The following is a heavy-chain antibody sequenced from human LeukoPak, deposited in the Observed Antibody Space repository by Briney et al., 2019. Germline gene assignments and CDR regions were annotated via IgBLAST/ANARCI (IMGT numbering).Heavy chain of an antibody. D-gene: IGHD5-18*01. Sequence: GGSLRLSCVASGFTFGSYEMNWVRQAPGKGLEWVSYIGSRGTTIYYADSVKGRFTISRDNAKNSLSLQMNSLRVEDTAVYYCACVDTALFHFYGMDVWGPGATVTVSS. V-gene: IGHV3-48*03. J-gene: IGHJ6*02. CDR3: ACVDTALFHFYGMDV. CDR2: IGSRGTTI. CDR1: GFTFGSYE.